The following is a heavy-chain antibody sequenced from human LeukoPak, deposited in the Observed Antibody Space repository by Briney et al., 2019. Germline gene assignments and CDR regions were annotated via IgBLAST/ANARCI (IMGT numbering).Heavy chain of an antibody. V-gene: IGHV3-7*01. CDR3: ARDKIVGPTTLDY. Sequence: GGSLTLSCAASGFTFCGYWLSWVRPTQEKGLVWVANIKQDGYEKYYVDSVKGQFTISRDNAKNSLYLQMNSLRADESPIYYCARDKIVGPTTLDYWGQGTLVTVSS. CDR1: GFTFCGYW. CDR2: IKQDGYEK. J-gene: IGHJ4*02. D-gene: IGHD1-26*01.